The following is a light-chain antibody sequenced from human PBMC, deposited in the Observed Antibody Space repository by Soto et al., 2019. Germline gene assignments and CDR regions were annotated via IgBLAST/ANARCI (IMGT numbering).Light chain of an antibody. CDR3: TSYTSSNTVL. CDR1: SSDVGAYNY. V-gene: IGLV2-14*03. CDR2: DVS. J-gene: IGLJ2*01. Sequence: QSVLTQPASVSGSPGQSITISCTGTSSDVGAYNYVSWYQHHPGIAPKLMIYDVSNRPSKVSSRFSGSKSGNTASLTISGLQAEDEADYYCTSYTSSNTVLFGGGTKLTVL.